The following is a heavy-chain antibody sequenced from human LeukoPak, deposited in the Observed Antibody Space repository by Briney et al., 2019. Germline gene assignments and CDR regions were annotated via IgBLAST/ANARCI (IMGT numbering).Heavy chain of an antibody. V-gene: IGHV1-2*02. D-gene: IGHD5-18*01. CDR2: INPNSGGT. J-gene: IGHJ4*02. Sequence: ASVKVSCKASGYTFTGCYIHWVRQAPGQGLEWMGWINPNSGGTNYAQKFQGRVTMTRDTSISTAYMELSRLRSDDTAVYYCARSGDGDTARIGYWGQGTLVTVSS. CDR1: GYTFTGCY. CDR3: ARSGDGDTARIGY.